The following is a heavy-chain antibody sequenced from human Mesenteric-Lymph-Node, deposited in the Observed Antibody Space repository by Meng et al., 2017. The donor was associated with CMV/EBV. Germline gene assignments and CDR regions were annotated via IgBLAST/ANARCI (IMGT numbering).Heavy chain of an antibody. CDR1: GFTFTSYS. CDR2: MSVSGSYI. J-gene: IGHJ4*02. D-gene: IGHD3-22*01. CDR3: ARLGPLRGYYPYEHY. V-gene: IGHV3-21*01. Sequence: GESLKISCAASGFTFTSYSMDWVRQAPGKGLEWVSSMSVSGSYIYYADSVKGRFTISRDNAKNSLYLQMNSLRAEDTAVYYCARLGPLRGYYPYEHYWGQGTLVTVSS.